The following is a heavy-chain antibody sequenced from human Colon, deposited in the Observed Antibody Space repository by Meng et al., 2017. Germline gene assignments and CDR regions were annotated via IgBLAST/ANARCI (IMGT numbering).Heavy chain of an antibody. CDR1: VYSFTVYA. CDR2: NNADRGNS. D-gene: IGHD4/OR15-4a*01. CDR3: GRKFVRYGEWFDL. V-gene: IGHV1-3*01. Sequence: QVQLVQSGAEVKKPGASVKVSCKASVYSFTVYAMHWVRQAPGQSIEWMGWNNADRGNSIYSQKLQGRLNLTTEESANTDYMELSCLTTEEKDTYYCGRKFVRYGEWFDLWGQGTVVTVSS. J-gene: IGHJ5*02.